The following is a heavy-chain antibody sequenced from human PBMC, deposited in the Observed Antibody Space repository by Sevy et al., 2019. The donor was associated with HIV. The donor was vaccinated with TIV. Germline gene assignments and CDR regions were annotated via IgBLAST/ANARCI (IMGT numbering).Heavy chain of an antibody. J-gene: IGHJ4*02. CDR3: ARVGGNGWYYFDY. CDR2: IIPILGTV. CDR1: GGTFSSYG. Sequence: ASVKVSCKASGGTFSSYGISWVRQAPGQGLEWMGGIIPILGTVNYAQKFQGRVTITADESTKTAYMELSSLRSEGTAVYYCARVGGNGWYYFDYWGQETLVTVSS. D-gene: IGHD6-19*01. V-gene: IGHV1-69*13.